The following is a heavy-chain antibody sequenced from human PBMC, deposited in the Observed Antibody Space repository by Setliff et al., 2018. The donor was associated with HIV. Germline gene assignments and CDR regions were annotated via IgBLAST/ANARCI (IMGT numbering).Heavy chain of an antibody. CDR1: GGSFIGSSFQ. J-gene: IGHJ4*02. CDR3: ARGPPFAY. CDR2: IAYSGTTMYT. V-gene: IGHV4-39*07. Sequence: KPSETLSLTCTVSGGSFIGSSFQSTWIRQTPGKGLEWIADIAYSGTTMYTNYNPSLESRVIVSEDTSRDQFFLQLTSVTADDTAIYYCARGPPFAYWGQGLLVTVSS.